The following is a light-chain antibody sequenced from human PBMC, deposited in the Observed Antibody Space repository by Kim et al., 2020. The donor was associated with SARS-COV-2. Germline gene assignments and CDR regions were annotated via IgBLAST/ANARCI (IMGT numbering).Light chain of an antibody. CDR1: SSNIGSNY. V-gene: IGLV1-47*01. CDR3: AAWDDSLSAVV. J-gene: IGLJ2*01. CDR2: RNN. Sequence: QSVLTQPPSASGTPGQRVTISCSGSSSNIGSNYVYWYQQVPGTAPKLLIYRNNQRPSGVPDRFSGSKSGTSASLAISGLRSEDEADYYCAAWDDSLSAVVLGGGTQLTVL.